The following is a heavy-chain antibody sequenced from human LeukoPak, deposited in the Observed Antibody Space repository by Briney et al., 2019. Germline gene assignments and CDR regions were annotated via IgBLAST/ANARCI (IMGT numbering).Heavy chain of an antibody. CDR3: ARDVRDGYNGVNYGMDV. J-gene: IGHJ6*02. V-gene: IGHV4-4*02. CDR2: IYHSGST. Sequence: SETLSLTCAVSGGSISSSNWWSWVRQPPGKGLEWIGYIYHSGSTYYNPSLKSRVTISVDTSKNQFSLKLSSVTAADTAVYYCARDVRDGYNGVNYGMDVWGQGTTVTVSS. D-gene: IGHD5-24*01. CDR1: GGSISSSNW.